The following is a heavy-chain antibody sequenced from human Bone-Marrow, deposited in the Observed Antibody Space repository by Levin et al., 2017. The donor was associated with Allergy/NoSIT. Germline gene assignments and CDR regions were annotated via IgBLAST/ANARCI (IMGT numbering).Heavy chain of an antibody. J-gene: IGHJ6*02. CDR2: IYSGGST. V-gene: IGHV3-53*01. Sequence: GGSLRLSCAASGFTVSSNYMSWVRQAPGKGLEWVSVIYSGGSTYYADSVKGRFTISRDNSKNTLYLQMNSLRAEDTAVYYCATHIMTTVTTGYRTDYYYYDGMDGWGQGTTVTVSS. D-gene: IGHD4-17*01. CDR3: ATHIMTTVTTGYRTDYYYYDGMDG. CDR1: GFTVSSNY.